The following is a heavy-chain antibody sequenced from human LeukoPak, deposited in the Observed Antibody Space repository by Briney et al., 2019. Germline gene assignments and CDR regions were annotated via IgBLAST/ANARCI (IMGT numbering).Heavy chain of an antibody. D-gene: IGHD4-17*01. J-gene: IGHJ4*02. CDR3: ARHGTTVTTPFDY. V-gene: IGHV5-51*01. CDR2: IYPGDSDT. CDR1: GYSFTTYW. Sequence: GESLKISCKGSGYSFTTYWIGWVRQMPGKGLEWMGIIYPGDSDTKYSPSFQGQVTISADKAISTAYLQWSNLKASDTVMYYCARHGTTVTTPFDYWGQGTLVTVSS.